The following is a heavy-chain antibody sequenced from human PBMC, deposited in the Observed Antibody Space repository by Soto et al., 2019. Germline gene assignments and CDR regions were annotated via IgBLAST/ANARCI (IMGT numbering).Heavy chain of an antibody. V-gene: IGHV1-18*01. CDR3: ARDSPPIAS. Sequence: QVQLVQSGAEVKKPGASVKVSCKASGYTFTSYYISWVRQAPGQGIEGMGWIIAYNGNTTYPQKLQGRVTMNTDTSTSTAYRELRSLRSDDTAVYYCARDSPPIASWGQGTLVTVSS. J-gene: IGHJ5*02. CDR2: IIAYNGNT. CDR1: GYTFTSYY. D-gene: IGHD3-3*02.